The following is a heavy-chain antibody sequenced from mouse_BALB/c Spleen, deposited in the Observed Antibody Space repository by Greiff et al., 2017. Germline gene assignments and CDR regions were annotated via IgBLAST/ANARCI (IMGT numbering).Heavy chain of an antibody. V-gene: IGHV1-9*01. CDR3: ARARYYYAMDY. CDR2: ILPGSGST. Sequence: QVQLQQSGAELMKPGASVKISCKATGYTFSSYWIEWVKQRPGHGLEWIGEILPGSGSTNYNEKFKGKATFTADTSSNTAYMQLISLTSENSAVYYSARARYYYAMDYWGQGTSVTVSS. J-gene: IGHJ4*01. CDR1: GYTFSSYW.